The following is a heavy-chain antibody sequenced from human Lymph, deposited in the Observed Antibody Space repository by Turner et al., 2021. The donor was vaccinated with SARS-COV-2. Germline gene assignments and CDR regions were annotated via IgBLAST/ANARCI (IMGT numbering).Heavy chain of an antibody. CDR2: ISSSSSYI. CDR1: GFTFSTYS. CDR3: ARDIPTTADYFDY. J-gene: IGHJ4*02. Sequence: EVQLVESGGGLVKPGGSLSLSCPASGFTFSTYSMNWVRQAPGKGLEWISSISSSSSYIYYADSVKGRFTISRDDAKNSLYLQMNSLRAEDTAVYYCARDIPTTADYFDYWGQGTLVTVSS. D-gene: IGHD4-17*01. V-gene: IGHV3-21*01.